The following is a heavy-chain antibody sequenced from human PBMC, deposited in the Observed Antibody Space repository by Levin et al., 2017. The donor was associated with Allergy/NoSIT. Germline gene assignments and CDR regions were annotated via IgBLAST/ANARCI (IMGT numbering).Heavy chain of an antibody. CDR1: GFTFSSYA. CDR2: ISYDGSNK. Sequence: QTGGSLRLSCAASGFTFSSYAMHWVRQAPGKGLEWVAVISYDGSNKYYADSVKGRFTISRDNSKNTLYLQMNSLRAEDTAVYYCARGYSRSGWLQSLSRFDYWGQGTLVTVSS. V-gene: IGHV3-30-3*01. J-gene: IGHJ4*02. CDR3: ARGYSRSGWLQSLSRFDY. D-gene: IGHD5-24*01.